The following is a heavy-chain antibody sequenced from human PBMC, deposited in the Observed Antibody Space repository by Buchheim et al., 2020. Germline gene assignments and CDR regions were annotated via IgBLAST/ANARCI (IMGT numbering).Heavy chain of an antibody. CDR2: ISGSGVST. J-gene: IGHJ5*02. Sequence: EVQLLESGGGLVQPGGSLRLSCAASGFTFSSYAMSWVRQAPGKGLEWVSAISGSGVSTYYADPVKGRFTFSRDNSKNTLYLQMNSLRAEDTAVYYCAKGPDTAMVIYRGWFDPGGQGTL. CDR1: GFTFSSYA. CDR3: AKGPDTAMVIYRGWFDP. V-gene: IGHV3-23*01. D-gene: IGHD5-18*01.